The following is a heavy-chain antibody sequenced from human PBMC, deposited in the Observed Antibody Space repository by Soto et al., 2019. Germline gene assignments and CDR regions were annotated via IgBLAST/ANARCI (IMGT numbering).Heavy chain of an antibody. CDR3: ARHVAIAVAGYFDY. D-gene: IGHD6-19*01. V-gene: IGHV4-39*01. CDR2: IYYSGST. Sequence: SETLSLTCTVSGGSISSSSYYWGWIRQPPEKGLEWIGSIYYSGSTYYNPSLKSRVTISVDTSKNQFSLKLSSVTAADTAVYYCARHVAIAVAGYFDYWGQGTLVTVSS. CDR1: GGSISSSSYY. J-gene: IGHJ4*02.